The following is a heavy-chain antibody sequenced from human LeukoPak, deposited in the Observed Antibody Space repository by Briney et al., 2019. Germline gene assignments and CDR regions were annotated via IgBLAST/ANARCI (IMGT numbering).Heavy chain of an antibody. CDR3: ARITDYYGMDV. V-gene: IGHV3-66*01. J-gene: IGHJ6*02. Sequence: GGSLRLSCAASGLTVSSDYMSWVRQAPGKGLEWVSVIYSGGGTYYADSVRGRFTISRDNSKNTLYLQLNSLRAEDTAVYYCARITDYYGMDVWGQGTTVTVSS. CDR2: IYSGGGT. CDR1: GLTVSSDY. D-gene: IGHD3-10*01.